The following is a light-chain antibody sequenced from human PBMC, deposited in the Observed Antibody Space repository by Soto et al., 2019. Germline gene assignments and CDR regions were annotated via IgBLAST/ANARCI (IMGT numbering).Light chain of an antibody. CDR1: QGISSH. Sequence: IQLTQSPSSLSASVGDRVTITCRASQGISSHLAWYQQKPGKAPKLLIYAASTLQTGVPSRFSGGGSGTDFTLTLSSLQPEDFATYYCQQVNSFTSTFGQGTRLEIK. J-gene: IGKJ5*01. V-gene: IGKV1-9*01. CDR2: AAS. CDR3: QQVNSFTST.